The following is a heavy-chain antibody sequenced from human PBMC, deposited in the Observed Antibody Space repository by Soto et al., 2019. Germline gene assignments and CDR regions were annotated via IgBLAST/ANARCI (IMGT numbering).Heavy chain of an antibody. CDR2: ISGSGGST. CDR3: AKDETIIGVVIDAFDI. V-gene: IGHV3-23*01. D-gene: IGHD3-3*01. J-gene: IGHJ3*02. CDR1: GFTFSSYA. Sequence: GGSLRLSCAASGFTFSSYAMSWVRQAPGKGLEWVSAISGSGGSTYYTDSVKGRFTISRDNSKNTLYLQMNSLRAEDTAVYYCAKDETIIGVVIDAFDIWGQGTMVTVSS.